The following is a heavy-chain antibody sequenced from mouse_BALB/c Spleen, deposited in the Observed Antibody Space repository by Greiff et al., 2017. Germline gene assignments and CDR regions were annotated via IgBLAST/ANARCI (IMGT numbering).Heavy chain of an antibody. CDR1: GYTFTSYN. CDR2: IYPGNGDT. D-gene: IGHD2-1*01. CDR3: ARGVYGNYEGFDY. Sequence: LQQPGAELVKPGASVKMSCKASGYTFTSYNMHWVKQTPGQGLEWIGAIYPGNGDTSYNQKFKGKATLTADKSSSTAYMQLSSLTSEDSAVYYCARGVYGNYEGFDYWGQGTTLTVSS. J-gene: IGHJ2*01. V-gene: IGHV1-12*01.